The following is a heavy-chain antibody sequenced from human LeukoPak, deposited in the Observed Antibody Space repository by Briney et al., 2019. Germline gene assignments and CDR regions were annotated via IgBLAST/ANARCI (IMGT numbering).Heavy chain of an antibody. V-gene: IGHV3-9*03. J-gene: IGHJ6*04. Sequence: PGGSVRLSCAASVFTLDDYAMHWVRQAPGEGREWFSVIRLKRCSIGYADSVKGRFTISRDNAKNSVYLQMNSLRADDMALYYRAKAPHYDILTGFWDVWGKGTPVTVSS. CDR1: VFTLDDYA. CDR2: IRLKRCSI. CDR3: AKAPHYDILTGFWDV. D-gene: IGHD3-9*01.